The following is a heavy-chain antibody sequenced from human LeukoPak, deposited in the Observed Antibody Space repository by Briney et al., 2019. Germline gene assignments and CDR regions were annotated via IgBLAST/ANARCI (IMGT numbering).Heavy chain of an antibody. CDR2: INHRGSA. CDR1: GGSFNDFY. D-gene: IGHD3-16*01. J-gene: IGHJ4*02. CDR3: ARSPLPGATAYGAVEY. Sequence: PSETLSLTCAVYGGSFNDFYWTWIRQPPGKGLEWIGEINHRGSARHNPSLESRVNILVDTSKNQFSLKLSSVTAADTAVYYCARSPLPGATAYGAVEYWGRGTLVTVSA. V-gene: IGHV4-34*01.